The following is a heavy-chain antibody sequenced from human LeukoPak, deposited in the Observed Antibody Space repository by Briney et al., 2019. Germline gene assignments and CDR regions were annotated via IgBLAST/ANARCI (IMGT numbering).Heavy chain of an antibody. CDR3: ARDPDCSGGSCYRGYYFDY. CDR1: GYTFTGYY. CDR2: INPNRGGT. D-gene: IGHD2-15*01. V-gene: IGHV1-2*02. J-gene: IGHJ4*02. Sequence: EAPVKVSCKASGYTFTGYYMHWVRQAPGQGLEWMGWINPNRGGTNYAQKFQGRVTLTRDTSISTAYMEVRRLRSDDTAVYYCARDPDCSGGSCYRGYYFDYWGQGTLVTVSS.